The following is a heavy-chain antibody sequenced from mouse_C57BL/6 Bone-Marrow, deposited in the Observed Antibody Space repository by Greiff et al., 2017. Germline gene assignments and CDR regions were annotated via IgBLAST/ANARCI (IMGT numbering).Heavy chain of an antibody. CDR1: GYTFTDYY. D-gene: IGHD1-3*01. J-gene: IGHJ2*01. CDR2: IYPGSGNT. V-gene: IGHV1-76*01. Sequence: QVQLQQSGAELVRPGASVKLSCKASGYTFTDYYINWVKQRPGQGLEWIAKIYPGSGNTYYNEKFKSKATLTVDTSSSTAYMHLSSLTSAVSAVYCCARLKYYWGQGTTLTVSS. CDR3: ARLKYY.